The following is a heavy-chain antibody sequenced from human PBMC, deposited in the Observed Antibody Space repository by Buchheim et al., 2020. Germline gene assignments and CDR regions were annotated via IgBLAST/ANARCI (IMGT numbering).Heavy chain of an antibody. CDR3: ARNYYFYGMDV. J-gene: IGHJ6*02. CDR2: ISQSGDT. CDR1: SGSISSSYW. Sequence: QVQLQESGPGLVKPSGTLSLTCAVSSGSISSSYWWSWVRQPPGKGLEWIGEISQSGDTSYTPSLKSRVSMYLDNSKNQLSLNLNSVTAADTAVYYCARNYYFYGMDVWGQGTT. V-gene: IGHV4-4*02.